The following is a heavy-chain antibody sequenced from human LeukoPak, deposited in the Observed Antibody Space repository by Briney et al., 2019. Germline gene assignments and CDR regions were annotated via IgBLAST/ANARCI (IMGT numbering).Heavy chain of an antibody. J-gene: IGHJ4*02. V-gene: IGHV1-2*02. Sequence: GASVKVSCTASGYTFTGYYMHWVRQAPGQGLEWMGWINPISGVTNFAQNFLGSVSISRDTSIRTAYLDMYSLTFDDTAVFYCARGGYSGFDPFDYWGQGTLVTVSS. D-gene: IGHD5-12*01. CDR1: GYTFTGYY. CDR3: ARGGYSGFDPFDY. CDR2: INPISGVT.